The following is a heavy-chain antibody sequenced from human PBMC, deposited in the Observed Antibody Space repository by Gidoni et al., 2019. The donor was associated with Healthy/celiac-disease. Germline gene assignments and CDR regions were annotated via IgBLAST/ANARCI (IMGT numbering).Heavy chain of an antibody. CDR1: GGSFSGYC. D-gene: IGHD2-15*01. V-gene: IGHV4-34*01. J-gene: IGHJ4*02. Sequence: QVQLQQWGAGLLKPSETLSLTCAAYGGSFSGYCWRWIRKPTGKGLEWIGEINHSGSTNYNPSLKSRDTVSVDTSKNQLSLKLRSVTGADTAVYYCARRGSQRAIVVVVAATYFDDWGQGTLVTVSS. CDR2: INHSGST. CDR3: ARRGSQRAIVVVVAATYFDD.